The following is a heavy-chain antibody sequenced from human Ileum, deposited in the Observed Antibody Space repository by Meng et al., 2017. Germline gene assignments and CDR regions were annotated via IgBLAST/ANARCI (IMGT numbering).Heavy chain of an antibody. Sequence: GESLKISCRGFGDKFSTYWIGWARQMPGKGLEWMGIICPDDSDTQYSPTFQGQVTISADKSANTVYLQWSSLKASDTAIYCCGGRARDVRYYGDFDWGQGTRVTVSS. V-gene: IGHV5-51*01. CDR2: ICPDDSDT. CDR3: GGRARDVRYYGDFD. D-gene: IGHD2-21*01. J-gene: IGHJ4*02. CDR1: GDKFSTYW.